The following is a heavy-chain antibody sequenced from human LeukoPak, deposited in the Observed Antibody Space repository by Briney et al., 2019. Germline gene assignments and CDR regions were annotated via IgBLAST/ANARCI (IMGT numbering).Heavy chain of an antibody. J-gene: IGHJ4*02. D-gene: IGHD4-17*01. Sequence: PSQTLSLTCTVSGGSISSGGYYWSWIRQPPGKGLEWIGYIYHSGSTYYNPSLKSRVTISVDRSKNQFSLKLSSVTAADTAVYYCARDRADYGVDYWGQGTLVTVSS. CDR1: GGSISSGGYY. CDR3: ARDRADYGVDY. CDR2: IYHSGST. V-gene: IGHV4-30-2*01.